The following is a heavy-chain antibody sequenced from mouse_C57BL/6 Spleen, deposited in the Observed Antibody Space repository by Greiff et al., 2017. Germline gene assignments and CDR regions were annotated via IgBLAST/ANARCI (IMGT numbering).Heavy chain of an antibody. CDR2: IHPDGSST. Sequence: QVQLQQPGAELVQPGASVKLSCKASGYTFTSYWMHWVKQRPGQGLEWIGMIHPDGSSTNYNEKFKSKATLTVDKAYSTAYMQISSLTSEDSAVYYCARFNGYGEFACWGQGTLVTVSA. CDR3: ARFNGYGEFAC. J-gene: IGHJ3*01. CDR1: GYTFTSYW. V-gene: IGHV1-64*01. D-gene: IGHD2-2*01.